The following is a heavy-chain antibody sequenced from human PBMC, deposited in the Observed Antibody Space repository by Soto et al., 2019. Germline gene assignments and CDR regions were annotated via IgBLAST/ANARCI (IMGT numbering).Heavy chain of an antibody. CDR2: ISGSGGST. V-gene: IGHV3-23*01. CDR1: GFTFSSYA. J-gene: IGHJ4*02. CDR3: SRRSGGCYFDY. Sequence: LRLSCAASGFTFSSYAMSWVRQAPGKGLEWVSVISGSGGSTYYADSVKGRFTISRDNSKNTLYLQMNSQRAEDTAVYYCSRRSGGCYFDYGGQGPLVTVSS. D-gene: IGHD6-19*01.